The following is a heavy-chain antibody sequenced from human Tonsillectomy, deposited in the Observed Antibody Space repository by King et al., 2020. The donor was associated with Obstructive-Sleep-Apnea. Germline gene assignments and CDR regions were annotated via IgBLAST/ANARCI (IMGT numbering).Heavy chain of an antibody. V-gene: IGHV4-38-2*02. CDR1: GYSISSGYY. CDR2: VYHSGST. CDR3: ARDQVYSSAWYTEPSFDY. Sequence: VQLQESGPGLVKPSETLSLTCTVSGYSISSGYYWGWIRQPPGKGLEWIGSVYHSGSTYYNPSLKSRVTISVDTSKNQFSLKLSSVTAADTAEYYCARDQVYSSAWYTEPSFDYWGQGTLVTVSS. D-gene: IGHD6-19*01. J-gene: IGHJ4*02.